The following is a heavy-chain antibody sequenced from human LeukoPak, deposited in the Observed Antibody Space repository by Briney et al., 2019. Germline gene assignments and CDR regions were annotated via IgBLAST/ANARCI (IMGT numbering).Heavy chain of an antibody. Sequence: GGSLRLSCAASGFTFSGYSMNWVRQAPGKGLEWVSSISSSSSYIYYADSVKGRFTISRDNAKNSLYLQMNSLRAEDTAVYYCATGYSSGWFPFDYWGQGTLVTVSS. D-gene: IGHD6-19*01. CDR3: ATGYSSGWFPFDY. V-gene: IGHV3-21*01. CDR1: GFTFSGYS. J-gene: IGHJ4*02. CDR2: ISSSSSYI.